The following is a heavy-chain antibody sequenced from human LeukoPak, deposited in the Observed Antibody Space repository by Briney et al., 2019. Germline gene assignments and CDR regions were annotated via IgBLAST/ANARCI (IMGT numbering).Heavy chain of an antibody. CDR1: GFTFSSYA. D-gene: IGHD4-11*01. Sequence: GGSLRLSCAASGFTFSSYAMSWVRQAPGKGLEWVSAISGSGGSTYYADSVKGRFTISRDNSKNTLYLQMNSLRAEDTAVYYCANPSIVTEYNWFDPWGQGTLVTVSS. V-gene: IGHV3-23*01. CDR2: ISGSGGST. CDR3: ANPSIVTEYNWFDP. J-gene: IGHJ5*02.